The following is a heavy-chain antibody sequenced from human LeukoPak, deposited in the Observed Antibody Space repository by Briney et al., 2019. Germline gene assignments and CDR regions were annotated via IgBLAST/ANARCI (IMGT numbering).Heavy chain of an antibody. CDR2: INPNSGGT. V-gene: IGHV1-2*06. D-gene: IGHD6-19*01. CDR1: GYTFTGYY. J-gene: IGHJ4*02. CDR3: ARDSIAVAGTYFDY. Sequence: VASVKVSCKASGYTFTGYYMHSVRQAPGQGLEWMGRINPNSGGTNYAQKFQGRVTMTRDTSISTAYMELSRLRSDDTAVYYCARDSIAVAGTYFDYWGQGTLVTVSS.